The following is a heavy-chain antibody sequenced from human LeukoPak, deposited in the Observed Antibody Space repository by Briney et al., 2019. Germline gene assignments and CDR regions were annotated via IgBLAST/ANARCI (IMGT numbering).Heavy chain of an antibody. Sequence: ASVKVSCKASGYTFINYGITWVRQAPGQGLEWMGWISAYNGNTNYAQKLQGRVTMTTDTSTSTAHMELRSLRSDDTAVYYCARGRGPLPDYWGQGTLVTVSS. CDR3: ARGRGPLPDY. CDR1: GYTFINYG. V-gene: IGHV1-18*01. J-gene: IGHJ4*02. CDR2: ISAYNGNT. D-gene: IGHD6-25*01.